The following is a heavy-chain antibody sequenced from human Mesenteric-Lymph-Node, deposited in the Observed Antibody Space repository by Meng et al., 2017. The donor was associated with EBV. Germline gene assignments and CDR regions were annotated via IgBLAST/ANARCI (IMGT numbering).Heavy chain of an antibody. Sequence: QVHLQQWGAGLLKPSGTLPLTCAVYGGSFSDYYWTWIRQPPGKGLEWIGEVNHAGTTIYNPSLESRVTISVDTSKNQFSLKLTSVTAADTAVYFCAALGSFASSIDPWGQGTLVTVSS. D-gene: IGHD3-16*01. CDR3: AALGSFASSIDP. V-gene: IGHV4-34*01. CDR2: VNHAGTT. J-gene: IGHJ5*02. CDR1: GGSFSDYY.